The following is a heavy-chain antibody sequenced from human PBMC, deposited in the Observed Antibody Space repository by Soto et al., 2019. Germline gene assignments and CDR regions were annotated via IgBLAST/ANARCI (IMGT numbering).Heavy chain of an antibody. CDR2: IYATGTT. CDR3: VRDGTKTLREWFDP. D-gene: IGHD1-1*01. CDR1: GASISGFY. J-gene: IGHJ5*02. V-gene: IGHV4-4*07. Sequence: PSLTCTVSGASISGFYWSWIRKSAGKGLEWIGRIYATGTTNYNPSLKSLVMMSVDTSKKQFSLKLRSVTAVDTPVDYCVRDGTKTLREWFDPWGEGISVTVSS.